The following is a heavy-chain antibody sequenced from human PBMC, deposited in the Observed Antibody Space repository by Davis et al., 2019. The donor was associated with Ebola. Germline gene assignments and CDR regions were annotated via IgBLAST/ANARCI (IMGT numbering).Heavy chain of an antibody. CDR2: IYYSGST. Sequence: MPSETLSLTCTVSGGSVSSGSYYWSWIRQPPGKGLEWIGYIYYSGSTNYNPSLKSRVTISLDTSKNQFSLRLSSVTAADTAVYYCARGIYGAYFDYWGQGSLVTVSS. CDR1: GGSVSSGSYY. J-gene: IGHJ4*02. CDR3: ARGIYGAYFDY. D-gene: IGHD4-17*01. V-gene: IGHV4-61*01.